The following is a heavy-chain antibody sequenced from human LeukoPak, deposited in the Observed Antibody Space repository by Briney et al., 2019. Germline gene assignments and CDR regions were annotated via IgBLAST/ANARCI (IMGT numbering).Heavy chain of an antibody. CDR1: GFTFSSYA. Sequence: GGSLRLSCAASGFTFSSYAMHWVRQAPGKGLEWVAVISYDGSNKYYADSVKGRFTISRDNSKNTLYLQMNGLRAEDTAVYYCARPYGDYNYWGQGTLVTVSS. D-gene: IGHD4-17*01. CDR3: ARPYGDYNY. V-gene: IGHV3-30-3*01. CDR2: ISYDGSNK. J-gene: IGHJ4*02.